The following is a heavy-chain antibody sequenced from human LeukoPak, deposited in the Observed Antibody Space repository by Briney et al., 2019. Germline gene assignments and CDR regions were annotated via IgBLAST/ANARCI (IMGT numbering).Heavy chain of an antibody. V-gene: IGHV3-30-3*01. Sequence: GGSLRLSCAASGFTFSSYAMHWVRQAPGKGLEWVAVISYDGSNKYYAGSVKGRFTISRDNSKNTLYLQMNSLRAEDTAVYYCARDGAPDRRGSWAYGMDVWGQGTTVTVSS. CDR1: GFTFSSYA. D-gene: IGHD5-12*01. CDR2: ISYDGSNK. CDR3: ARDGAPDRRGSWAYGMDV. J-gene: IGHJ6*02.